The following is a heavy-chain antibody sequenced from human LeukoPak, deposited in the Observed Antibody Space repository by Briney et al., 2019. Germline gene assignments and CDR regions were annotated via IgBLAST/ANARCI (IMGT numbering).Heavy chain of an antibody. J-gene: IGHJ4*02. CDR3: TRSDYGDYIPYFDY. CDR2: IYYSGST. Sequence: SETLSLTCTVSGGSISSSSYYWGWIRQPPGKGLEWIGSIYYSGSTYYNPSLKSRVTISVDTSKNQFSLKLSSVTAADTAVYYCTRSDYGDYIPYFDYWGQGTLVTVSS. V-gene: IGHV4-39*07. D-gene: IGHD4-17*01. CDR1: GGSISSSSYY.